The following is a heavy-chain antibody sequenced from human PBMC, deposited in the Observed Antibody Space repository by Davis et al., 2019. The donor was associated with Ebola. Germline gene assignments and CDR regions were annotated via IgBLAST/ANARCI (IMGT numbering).Heavy chain of an antibody. CDR3: AGSESFDSFEI. CDR2: IYYSGST. J-gene: IGHJ3*02. CDR1: GGPIITYY. V-gene: IGHV4-59*08. D-gene: IGHD3-16*02. Sequence: PSDTLSLTCTLPGGPIITYYWSWFRIPPGRSLAWIGYIYYSGSTSYNPSLTSRLNLSVLWAENQLSLKLSYVTDADTAVYYCAGSESFDSFEIWGQGTMVSVSS.